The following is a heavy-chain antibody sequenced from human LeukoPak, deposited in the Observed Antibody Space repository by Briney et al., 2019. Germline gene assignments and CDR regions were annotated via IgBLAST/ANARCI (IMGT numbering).Heavy chain of an antibody. J-gene: IGHJ4*02. Sequence: QPGGSLRLSCAASGFTFGYYGMHWVRQAPGKGLEWVAFIRYDESKKFYGDSVKGRFTISRDNSKNTLYLQMNSLRTEDTAVYYCAKSHLPNAYSGTYYCDYWGQGTLVTVSS. CDR2: IRYDESKK. D-gene: IGHD1-26*01. CDR3: AKSHLPNAYSGTYYCDY. V-gene: IGHV3-30*02. CDR1: GFTFGYYG.